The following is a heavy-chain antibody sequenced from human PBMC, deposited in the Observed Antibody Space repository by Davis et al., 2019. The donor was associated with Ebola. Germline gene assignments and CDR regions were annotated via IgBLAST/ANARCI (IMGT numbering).Heavy chain of an antibody. V-gene: IGHV1-18*01. CDR3: ARDPTSSEYSSGWYYFDY. D-gene: IGHD6-19*01. CDR1: GYTFTSYG. CDR2: ISAYNGNT. Sequence: ASVKVSCKASGYTFTSYGISWVRQAPGQGLEWMGWISAYNGNTNYAQKLQGRVTITTDTSTSTAYMELRSLRSDDTAVYYCARDPTSSEYSSGWYYFDYWGQGTLVTVSS. J-gene: IGHJ4*02.